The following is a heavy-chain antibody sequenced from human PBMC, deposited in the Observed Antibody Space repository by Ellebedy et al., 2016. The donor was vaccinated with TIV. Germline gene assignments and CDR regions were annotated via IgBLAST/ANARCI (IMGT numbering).Heavy chain of an antibody. D-gene: IGHD6-13*01. J-gene: IGHJ4*02. CDR1: GFTFNAYY. CDR3: AKEIWVGPDGSSLYPILHS. Sequence: AASVKVSCKASGFTFNAYYMHWARQAPGQGLEWLGWINPYSSGANYTQKFQGRVTMTRDTSASTAYMELNRLRSDDTAIYYCAKEIWVGPDGSSLYPILHSWGQGTLVTVSS. V-gene: IGHV1-2*02. CDR2: INPYSSGA.